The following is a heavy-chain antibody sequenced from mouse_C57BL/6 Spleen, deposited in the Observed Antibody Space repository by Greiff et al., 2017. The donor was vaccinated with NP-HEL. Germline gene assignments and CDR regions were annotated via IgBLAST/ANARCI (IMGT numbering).Heavy chain of an antibody. Sequence: QVQLQQSGAELVKPGASVKLSCKASGYTFTSYWMQWVKQRPGQGLEWIGEIDPSDSYTNYNQKFKGKATLTVDTSSSTAYMQLSSLTSEDSAVYYCARRDYYGSSPSYWYFDVWGTGTTVTVSS. CDR2: IDPSDSYT. D-gene: IGHD1-1*01. V-gene: IGHV1-50*01. CDR1: GYTFTSYW. CDR3: ARRDYYGSSPSYWYFDV. J-gene: IGHJ1*03.